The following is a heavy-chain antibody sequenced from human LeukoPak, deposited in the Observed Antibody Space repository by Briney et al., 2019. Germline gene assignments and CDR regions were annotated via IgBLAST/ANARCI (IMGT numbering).Heavy chain of an antibody. CDR3: ARVGRGDHTWGSYYCDH. CDR2: ISSRGST. CDR1: GDSFSSYH. D-gene: IGHD3-16*01. Sequence: PSETLSLTCTVSGDSFSSYHWSWLRQPPGKGLEWIGYISSRGSTSYNPSLKSRVSISVDTSKNQFSLRLISVTAADTAVYYCARVGRGDHTWGSYYCDHWGQGTLVSVSS. V-gene: IGHV4-59*01. J-gene: IGHJ4*02.